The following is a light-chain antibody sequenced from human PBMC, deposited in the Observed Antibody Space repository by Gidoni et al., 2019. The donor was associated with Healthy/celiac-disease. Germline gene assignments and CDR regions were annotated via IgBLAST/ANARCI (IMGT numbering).Light chain of an antibody. V-gene: IGLV3-21*02. J-gene: IGLJ1*01. CDR1: NIGVKS. CDR3: QVWDSSSDHPYV. Sequence: SYVLTQPPSVSVAPGQTARITCGGNNIGVKSVHWYQQKPGQAPVLVVYDDSDRPSGIPARFSGSNSGNTATLTISRVEAGDEADYYCQVWDSSSDHPYVFGTGTKVTVL. CDR2: DDS.